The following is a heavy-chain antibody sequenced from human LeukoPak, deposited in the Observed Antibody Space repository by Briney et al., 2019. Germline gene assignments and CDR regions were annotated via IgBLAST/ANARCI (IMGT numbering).Heavy chain of an antibody. CDR2: ISSSSSTI. Sequence: PGGSLRLSCAASGFTFSTYSMNWVRQAPGKGLEWVSSISSSSSTIYYADSVKGRFTISRDNAKNSLYLQMNSLRAEDTAVYYCARDYKGLSEYWGQGTLVTVSS. V-gene: IGHV3-48*01. CDR3: ARDYKGLSEY. D-gene: IGHD1-1*01. CDR1: GFTFSTYS. J-gene: IGHJ4*02.